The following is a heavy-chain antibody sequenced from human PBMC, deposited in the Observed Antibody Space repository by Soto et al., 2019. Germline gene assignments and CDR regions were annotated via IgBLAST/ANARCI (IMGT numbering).Heavy chain of an antibody. CDR1: GGTFSSYT. CDR3: ARARGLTVTTARGFDY. J-gene: IGHJ4*02. D-gene: IGHD4-17*01. V-gene: IGHV1-69*02. Sequence: QVQLVQSGAEVKKPGSSVKVSCKASGGTFSSYTISWVRQAPGQGLEWMGRIIPILGIANYAQKFQGRVTITADKSTSTAYMELSSLRSEDTAVYYCARARGLTVTTARGFDYWGQGTLVTVSS. CDR2: IIPILGIA.